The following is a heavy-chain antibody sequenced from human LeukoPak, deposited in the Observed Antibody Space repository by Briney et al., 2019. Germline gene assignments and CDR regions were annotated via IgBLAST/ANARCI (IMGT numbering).Heavy chain of an antibody. CDR2: LSSDGSNK. J-gene: IGHJ4*02. V-gene: IGHV3-30-3*01. Sequence: PGRSLSLSCAASGFTFSNYTTHWVRQAPGKGLEWVAVLSSDGSNKYYADSVKGRFTISRDISKNTLYLQMTSLRAEDTAVYYCARGAYQIVVVTAPTYWGQGTLDTVSS. CDR3: ARGAYQIVVVTAPTY. D-gene: IGHD2-21*02. CDR1: GFTFSNYT.